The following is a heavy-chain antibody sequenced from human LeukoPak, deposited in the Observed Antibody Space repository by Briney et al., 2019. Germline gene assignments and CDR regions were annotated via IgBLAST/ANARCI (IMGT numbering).Heavy chain of an antibody. D-gene: IGHD3-3*01. Sequence: SETLSLTCTVSGGSISSSSYYWGWIRQPPGKGLEWIGSIYYSGSTYYNPSLKSRVTISVDTSKNQFSLKLSSVTAADTAVYYCARHTIFGVVRLFYYYYYMDVWGKGTTVTVSS. CDR1: GGSISSSSYY. J-gene: IGHJ6*03. V-gene: IGHV4-39*01. CDR2: IYYSGST. CDR3: ARHTIFGVVRLFYYYYYMDV.